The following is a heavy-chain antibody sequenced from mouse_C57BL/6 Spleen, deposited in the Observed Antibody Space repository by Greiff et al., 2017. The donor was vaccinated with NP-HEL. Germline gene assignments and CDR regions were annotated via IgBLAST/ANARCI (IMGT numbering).Heavy chain of an antibody. CDR2: ISYDGSN. CDR1: GYSITSGYY. V-gene: IGHV3-6*01. D-gene: IGHD1-1*01. J-gene: IGHJ3*01. CDR3: AREGNYGSSSH. Sequence: EVKLVESGPGLVKPSQSLSLTCSVTGYSITSGYYWNWIRQFPGNKLEWMGYISYDGSNNYNPSLKNRISITRDTSKNQFFLKLNSVTTEDTATYYCAREGNYGSSSHWGQGTLVTVSA.